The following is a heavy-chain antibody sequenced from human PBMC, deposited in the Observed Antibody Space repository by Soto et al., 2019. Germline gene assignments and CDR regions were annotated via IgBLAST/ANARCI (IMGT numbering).Heavy chain of an antibody. J-gene: IGHJ5*02. Sequence: EVQLLESGGSLVQPGGSLRLSCADSGFTFSTFAMNWVRQAPGEGLEWVSSISGSGGNTQYADSVKGRVTISRDNSKNTPYLQVNSLRAENTAVYYCAKCDVLMTTSGGWGNWFDHWGHGTLVIVSS. V-gene: IGHV3-23*01. D-gene: IGHD3-10*01. CDR3: AKCDVLMTTSGGWGNWFDH. CDR2: ISGSGGNT. CDR1: GFTFSTFA.